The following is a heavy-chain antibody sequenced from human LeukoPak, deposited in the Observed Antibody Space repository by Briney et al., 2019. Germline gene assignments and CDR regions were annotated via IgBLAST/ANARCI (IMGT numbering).Heavy chain of an antibody. J-gene: IGHJ4*02. Sequence: SETLSLTCAVSGYSINSGYYWGWIRQSPGKGLEWIGSIYHSGSTYYNPSLKSRVTISRDTSKNHFSLKLTSVTAADTAVYYCARHTHYYDSSGYSWYFDYWGQGTLVTVSS. CDR3: ARHTHYYDSSGYSWYFDY. CDR2: IYHSGST. CDR1: GYSINSGYY. D-gene: IGHD3-22*01. V-gene: IGHV4-38-2*01.